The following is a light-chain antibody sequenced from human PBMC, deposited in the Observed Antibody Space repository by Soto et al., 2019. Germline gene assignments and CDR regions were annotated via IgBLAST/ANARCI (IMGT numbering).Light chain of an antibody. J-gene: IGKJ1*01. V-gene: IGKV3-20*01. CDR2: GAS. Sequence: DIVLTQSPGTLSLSPGERATLSCRASQSIKSSSLAWYQQRPGQAPRLLMYGASSRATGIPDKFSGSGSGTDFTLTISRLEPEDFAVYYCQQYGSSPRTFGQGTKVDIK. CDR3: QQYGSSPRT. CDR1: QSIKSSS.